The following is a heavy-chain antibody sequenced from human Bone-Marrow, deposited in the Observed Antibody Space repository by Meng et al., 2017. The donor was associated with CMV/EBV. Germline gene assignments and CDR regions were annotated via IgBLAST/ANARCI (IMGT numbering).Heavy chain of an antibody. CDR3: ARGGGGDYYGMDV. Sequence: GGSLRLSCAASGFTFSSYSMNWVRQAPGKGLEWVSSISSSSSYIYYADSVKGRFTISRDNAKNSLYLQMNSLRAEDTAVYYCARGGGGDYYGMDVWGQGTTATFSS. J-gene: IGHJ6*02. CDR2: ISSSSSYI. V-gene: IGHV3-21*01. CDR1: GFTFSSYS. D-gene: IGHD2-15*01.